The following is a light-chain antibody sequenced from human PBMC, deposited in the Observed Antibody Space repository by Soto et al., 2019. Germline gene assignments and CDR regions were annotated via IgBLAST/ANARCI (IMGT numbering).Light chain of an antibody. CDR1: NIGSKS. J-gene: IGLJ2*01. Sequence: SYELTQPPSVSVAPGKTARITCGGNNIGSKSVHWYQQKPGQAPVLVIYYDSDRPSGIPERFSGSNSGNTATLTISRVEAGDEADYYCQVWDSSSDQVFGGGTKLIVL. V-gene: IGLV3-21*04. CDR2: YDS. CDR3: QVWDSSSDQV.